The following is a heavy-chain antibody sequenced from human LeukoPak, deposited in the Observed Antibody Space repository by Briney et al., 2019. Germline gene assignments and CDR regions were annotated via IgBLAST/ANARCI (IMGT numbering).Heavy chain of an antibody. J-gene: IGHJ6*03. Sequence: PGRSLRLSCAASGFTFSSYGMHWVRQAPGKGLEWVAVIWYDGSNKYYADSVKGQFTISRDNSKNTLYLRMDSLRAEDTAVYYCASNGPTVTTHYYYMDVWGKGTTVTVSS. CDR1: GFTFSSYG. V-gene: IGHV3-33*01. D-gene: IGHD4-11*01. CDR2: IWYDGSNK. CDR3: ASNGPTVTTHYYYMDV.